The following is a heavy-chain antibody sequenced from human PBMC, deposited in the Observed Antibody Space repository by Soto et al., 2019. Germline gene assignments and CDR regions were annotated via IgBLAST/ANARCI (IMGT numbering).Heavy chain of an antibody. CDR1: GGSFRGYY. CDR2: INHRGST. J-gene: IGHJ6*03. D-gene: IGHD5-12*01. V-gene: IGHV4-34*01. Sequence: SETLSLTCAVYGGSFRGYYWSWIRQPPGKGLEWIGEINHRGSTNYNPSFKSRVNISVDTSKNELALKLSSVTAADAAVYDCARGLRRYSGDVGHMDVWGKGTPVTVSS. CDR3: ARGLRRYSGDVGHMDV.